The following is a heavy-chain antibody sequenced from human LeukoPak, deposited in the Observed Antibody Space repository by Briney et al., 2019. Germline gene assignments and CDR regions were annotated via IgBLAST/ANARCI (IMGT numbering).Heavy chain of an antibody. D-gene: IGHD4-23*01. J-gene: IGHJ5*02. CDR3: ARGGYGGNSYNWFDP. CDR1: GFTFSSYG. CDR2: IWYDGSNK. V-gene: IGHV3-33*01. Sequence: GGSLRLSCAASGFTFSSYGMHWVRQAPGKGLEWVAVIWYDGSNKYYADSVKGRFTISRDNSKNTLYLQMNSRRAEDTAVYYCARGGYGGNSYNWFDPWGQGTLVTVSS.